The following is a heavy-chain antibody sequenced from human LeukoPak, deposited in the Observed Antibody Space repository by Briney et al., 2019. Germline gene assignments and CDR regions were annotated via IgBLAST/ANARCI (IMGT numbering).Heavy chain of an antibody. J-gene: IGHJ5*02. Sequence: SGGSLRLSCAAPGIPFSSFGMHWLRQAPGKGLEWVAFIRNDGSNKYYADSVKGRFTISRDNSKNTLYLQMNSLTAEDTAVDYCERDGTVTAGPFDPCGGGTLVTASS. CDR1: GIPFSSFG. CDR2: IRNDGSNK. V-gene: IGHV3-30*02. D-gene: IGHD4-17*01. CDR3: ERDGTVTAGPFDP.